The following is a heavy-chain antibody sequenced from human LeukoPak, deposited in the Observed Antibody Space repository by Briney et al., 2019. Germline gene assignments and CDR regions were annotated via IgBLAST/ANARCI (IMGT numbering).Heavy chain of an antibody. J-gene: IGHJ4*02. V-gene: IGHV3-7*01. CDR3: ARKKFPGTAFDY. CDR2: IKQDGSEK. Sequence: GGYLRLSCEASGFTFSSYWMHWVRQVPGKGLEWVANIKQDGSEKYYVDSVKGRFTISRDNAKNSLYLQMNSLRAEDTAVYYCARKKFPGTAFDYWGQGTLVTVSS. D-gene: IGHD1/OR15-1a*01. CDR1: GFTFSSYW.